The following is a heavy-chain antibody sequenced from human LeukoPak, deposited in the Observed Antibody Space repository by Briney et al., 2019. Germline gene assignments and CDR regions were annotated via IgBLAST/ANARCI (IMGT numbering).Heavy chain of an antibody. CDR2: INHSGST. D-gene: IGHD6-13*01. J-gene: IGHJ6*03. Sequence: PSETLSLTCAVYGGSFSGYYWSWIRQPPGKGLEWIGEINHSGSTNYNPSLKSRVTISVDTSKNQFSLKLSSVPAADTAVYYCARDGSSWPYYYYYYMDVWGKGTTVTVSS. CDR1: GGSFSGYY. V-gene: IGHV4-34*01. CDR3: ARDGSSWPYYYYYYMDV.